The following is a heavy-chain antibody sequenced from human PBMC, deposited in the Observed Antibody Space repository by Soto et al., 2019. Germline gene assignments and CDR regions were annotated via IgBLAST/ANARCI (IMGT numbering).Heavy chain of an antibody. D-gene: IGHD3-22*01. CDR3: AKGRYVQWFIPPIDF. CDR1: KVIFSSYG. CDR2: TSYDGNNN. J-gene: IGHJ4*02. Sequence: GGSLRLSCVVSKVIFSSYGIHWVRQAPGKGLEWVAVTSYDGNNNYYSDSVRARFTISRDRSKNTVYLEMNSLRPEDTSTYYCAKGRYVQWFIPPIDFWGRGTLVTVSS. V-gene: IGHV3-30*18.